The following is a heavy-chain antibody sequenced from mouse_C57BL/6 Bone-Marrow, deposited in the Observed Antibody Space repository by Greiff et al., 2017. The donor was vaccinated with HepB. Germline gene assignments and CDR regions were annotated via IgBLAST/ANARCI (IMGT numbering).Heavy chain of an antibody. CDR2: SRNNANDYTT. Sequence: EVQVVESGGGLVQSGRSLRLSCATSGFTFSDFYMEWVRQAPGKGLEWIAASRNNANDYTTEYSASVKVRFIVSRDTSQSILYLQMNALRAEDTAIYYCARDYDYPLYAMDYWGQGTSVTVSS. CDR1: GFTFSDFY. D-gene: IGHD2-4*01. CDR3: ARDYDYPLYAMDY. V-gene: IGHV7-1*01. J-gene: IGHJ4*01.